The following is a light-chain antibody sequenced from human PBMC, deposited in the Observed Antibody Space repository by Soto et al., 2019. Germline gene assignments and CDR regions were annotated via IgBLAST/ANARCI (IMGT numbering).Light chain of an antibody. Sequence: QSVLTQPRSVSGSPGQSVTISCTGTSSDVGGYNYVSWYLQHPGKAPKVMIYDVSKRPSGVPDRFSGSKSGNTASLTISGLQSEDEADYYCCSFAGNYIYVFGTGTKVPS. CDR1: SSDVGGYNY. J-gene: IGLJ1*01. V-gene: IGLV2-11*01. CDR2: DVS. CDR3: CSFAGNYIYV.